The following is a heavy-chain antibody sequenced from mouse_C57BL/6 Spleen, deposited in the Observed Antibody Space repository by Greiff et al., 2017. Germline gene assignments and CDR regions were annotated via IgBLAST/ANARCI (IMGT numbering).Heavy chain of an antibody. Sequence: ESGAELARPGASVKMSCKASGYTFTSYTMHWVKQRPGQGLEWIGYINPSSGYTKYNQKFKDKATLTADKSSSTAYMQLSSLTSEDSAVYYCARLRQGAYDYWGQGTTLTGSS. CDR1: GYTFTSYT. CDR2: INPSSGYT. V-gene: IGHV1-4*01. J-gene: IGHJ2*01. CDR3: ARLRQGAYDY. D-gene: IGHD2-12*01.